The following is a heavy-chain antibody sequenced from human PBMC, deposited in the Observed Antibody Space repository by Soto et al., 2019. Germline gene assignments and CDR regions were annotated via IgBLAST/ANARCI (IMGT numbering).Heavy chain of an antibody. CDR1: GYTFTSYA. J-gene: IGHJ4*02. D-gene: IGHD6-13*01. V-gene: IGHV1-3*01. Sequence: ASVKVSCKASGYTFTSYAMHWVRQAPGQRLEWMGWIIPGNGNTKYSQKFQGRVIITRDTSASTAYMELSSLRSEDTAVFYCARGAAALDYWGQGTLVIVSS. CDR3: ARGAAALDY. CDR2: IIPGNGNT.